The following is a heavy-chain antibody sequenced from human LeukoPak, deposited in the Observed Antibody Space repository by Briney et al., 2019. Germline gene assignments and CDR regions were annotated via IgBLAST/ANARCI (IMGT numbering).Heavy chain of an antibody. CDR2: IYTSGST. CDR3: ARDSSWLGYYMDV. J-gene: IGHJ6*03. D-gene: IGHD3-9*01. V-gene: IGHV4-61*02. CDR1: GYSISSGYY. Sequence: TLSLTCTVSGYSISSGYYWGWIRQPAGKGLEWIGRIYTSGSTNYNPSLKSRVTISVDTSKNQFSLKLSSVTAADTAVYYCARDSSWLGYYMDVWGKGTTVTISS.